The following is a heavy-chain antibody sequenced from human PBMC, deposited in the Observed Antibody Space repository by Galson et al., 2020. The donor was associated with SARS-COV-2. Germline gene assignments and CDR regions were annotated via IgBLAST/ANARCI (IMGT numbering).Heavy chain of an antibody. CDR1: GYTFTGYY. J-gene: IGHJ3*02. Sequence: ASVKVSCTASGYTFTGYYMHWVRQAPGQGLAWMGWINPNSGGTNYAQKFQGRVTMTRDTSISIAYMELSRLRSDDTAVYYCARDGTAMVTNGFDIWGQGTMVTVSS. CDR3: ARDGTAMVTNGFDI. CDR2: INPNSGGT. D-gene: IGHD5-18*01. V-gene: IGHV1-2*02.